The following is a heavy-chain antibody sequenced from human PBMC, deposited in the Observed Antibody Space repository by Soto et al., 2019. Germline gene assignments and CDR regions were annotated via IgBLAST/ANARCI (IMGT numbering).Heavy chain of an antibody. CDR3: ARRYCSSTSCYASYYYMDV. V-gene: IGHV1-18*01. CDR1: GYTFTSYG. Sequence: GASVKVSCKASGYTFTSYGISWVRQASGQGLEWMGWISAYNGNTNYAQKLQGRVTMTTDTSTSTAYMELRSLRSDDTAVYYCARRYCSSTSCYASYYYMDVWGKGTTVTVSS. J-gene: IGHJ6*03. D-gene: IGHD2-2*01. CDR2: ISAYNGNT.